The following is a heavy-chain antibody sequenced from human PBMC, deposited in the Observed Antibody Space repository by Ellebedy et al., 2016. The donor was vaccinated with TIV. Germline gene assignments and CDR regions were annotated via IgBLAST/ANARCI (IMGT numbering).Heavy chain of an antibody. CDR1: GFTFGNYW. CDR3: GRAMDV. J-gene: IGHJ6*04. CDR2: IKQDESEK. V-gene: IGHV3-7*01. Sequence: GGSLRLSXAASGFTFGNYWMHWVRQAPGRGLEWVANIKQDESEKYYVDSVKGRFTISRDNAKNSLYLQMNSLRVEDTAVYYCGRAMDVWGKGTTVTVSS.